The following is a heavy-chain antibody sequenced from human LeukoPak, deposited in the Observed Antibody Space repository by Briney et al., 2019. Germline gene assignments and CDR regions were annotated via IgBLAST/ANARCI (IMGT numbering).Heavy chain of an antibody. Sequence: SETLSLTCTVSGGSINNYYWSWIRQPPGKGLEWIGYIDHRGNTNYNPSLKSRVTMSVDTSKNQFSLELSSVTAADTAVYYCARHGTLDYWGQGTLVTVSS. J-gene: IGHJ4*02. CDR3: ARHGTLDY. D-gene: IGHD1-26*01. CDR2: IDHRGNT. V-gene: IGHV4-59*08. CDR1: GGSINNYY.